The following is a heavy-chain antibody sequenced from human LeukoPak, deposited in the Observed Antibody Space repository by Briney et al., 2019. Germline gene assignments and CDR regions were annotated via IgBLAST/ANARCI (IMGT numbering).Heavy chain of an antibody. CDR2: INHSGST. Sequence: SETLSLTCAVYGGSFSGYYWSWIRQPPGKGLEWIGEINHSGSTNYNPSLKSRVTISVDTSKNQFSLKLSSVTAADTAVYYCARQEVLPFRFFFDYWGQGTLVTVSS. D-gene: IGHD3-3*01. V-gene: IGHV4-34*01. J-gene: IGHJ4*02. CDR3: ARQEVLPFRFFFDY. CDR1: GGSFSGYY.